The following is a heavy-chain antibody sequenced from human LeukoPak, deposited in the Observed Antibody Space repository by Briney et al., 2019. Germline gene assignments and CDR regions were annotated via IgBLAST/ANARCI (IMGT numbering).Heavy chain of an antibody. D-gene: IGHD3-22*01. CDR2: ISGSGGST. Sequence: GGSLRLSCAASGFTFSNYGMSWVRQAPGKGLKWVSGISGSGGSTYYADSVKGRFTISRDNSKNTLYLQMNSLRAEDTAVYYCAKDRTLIVVVTIDYWGQGTLVTVSS. J-gene: IGHJ4*02. CDR1: GFTFSNYG. CDR3: AKDRTLIVVVTIDY. V-gene: IGHV3-23*01.